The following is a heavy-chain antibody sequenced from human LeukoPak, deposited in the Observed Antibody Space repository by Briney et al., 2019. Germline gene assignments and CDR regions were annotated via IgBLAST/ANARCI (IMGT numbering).Heavy chain of an antibody. D-gene: IGHD3-22*01. J-gene: IGHJ4*02. V-gene: IGHV4-59*08. CDR1: GGSISSYY. CDR3: ARRGDDTSGYYYY. Sequence: PSETLSLTCTVSGGSISSYYWSWIRQPPGKGLEWIGYIHYSGSTDYNPSLKSRVTISVDTSKNQFSLKLSSVTAADTAVYYCARRGDDTSGYYYYWGQGTLLTVSS. CDR2: IHYSGST.